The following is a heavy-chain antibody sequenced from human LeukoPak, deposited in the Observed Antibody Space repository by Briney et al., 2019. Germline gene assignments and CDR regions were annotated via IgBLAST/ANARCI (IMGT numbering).Heavy chain of an antibody. J-gene: IGHJ3*01. V-gene: IGHV3-23*01. CDR3: AKDLRSSWNDAFDF. CDR2: ITGSGGGT. CDR1: GFTFSSYA. D-gene: IGHD6-13*01. Sequence: PGGSLRLSCAASGFTFSSYAMNWVRQAPGKGLEWVSSITGSGGGTYYADSVRGRFTVSRDNSKSTLYLQMNSLRAEGTAVYYCAKDLRSSWNDAFDFWGQGTMVTVSS.